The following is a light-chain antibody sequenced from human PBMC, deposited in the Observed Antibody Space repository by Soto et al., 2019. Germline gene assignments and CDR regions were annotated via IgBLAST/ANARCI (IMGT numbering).Light chain of an antibody. V-gene: IGKV1-27*01. Sequence: DIQMTQSPSSLSAFVGDRVTITCRASQGISNYLAWYQQKPGKVPKLLIYGASTLQSGVPSRFSGSGSGTDLTITISSLQPEDVATYYCQKYNIVPWTFGQGTKVEIK. CDR2: GAS. CDR1: QGISNY. CDR3: QKYNIVPWT. J-gene: IGKJ1*01.